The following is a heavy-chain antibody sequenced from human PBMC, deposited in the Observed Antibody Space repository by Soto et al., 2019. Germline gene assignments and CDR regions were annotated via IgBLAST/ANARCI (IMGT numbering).Heavy chain of an antibody. Sequence: QVQLVQSGAEVKKPGASVKVSCKTSGYTFTTYGISWVRQAPGQGLAWMGWISPYNGNTKYAQKLQGRVTMTADTCTSKAYVDLRSQTSDDRAVYYCMRGWCGEFVYSFVYWGQGTLVTVSS. CDR2: ISPYNGNT. V-gene: IGHV1-18*01. J-gene: IGHJ4*02. CDR3: MRGWCGEFVYSFVY. CDR1: GYTFTTYG. D-gene: IGHD3-10*01.